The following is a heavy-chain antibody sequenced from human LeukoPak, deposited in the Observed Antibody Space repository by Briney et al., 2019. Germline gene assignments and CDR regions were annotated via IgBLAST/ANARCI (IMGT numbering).Heavy chain of an antibody. Sequence: GTSVKVSCKASGFTFTSSAMQWVRQARGQRLEWIGWIVVGSGNTNYAQKFQERVTITRDMSTSTAYMEPSSLRSEDTAVYYCAARWGYSGYDYVYWGQGTLVTVSS. CDR1: GFTFTSSA. D-gene: IGHD5-12*01. CDR2: IVVGSGNT. J-gene: IGHJ4*02. V-gene: IGHV1-58*02. CDR3: AARWGYSGYDYVY.